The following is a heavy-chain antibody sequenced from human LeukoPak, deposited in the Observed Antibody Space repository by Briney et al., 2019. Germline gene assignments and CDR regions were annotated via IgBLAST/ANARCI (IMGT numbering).Heavy chain of an antibody. V-gene: IGHV1-2*02. Sequence: ASVTVSFKASGYTFTASYMHWVRQAPGQGLEWMGWINLNSGGTGYALKFQGRVMMTRDTSISTAYMELSRLRSDDTAVYYCARDYLWGGSDPFDMFVQATMVIVSS. J-gene: IGHJ3*02. CDR2: INLNSGGT. D-gene: IGHD3-16*01. CDR3: ARDYLWGGSDPFDM. CDR1: GYTFTASY.